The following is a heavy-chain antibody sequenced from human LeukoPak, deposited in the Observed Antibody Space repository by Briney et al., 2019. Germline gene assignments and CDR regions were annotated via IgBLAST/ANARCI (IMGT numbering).Heavy chain of an antibody. D-gene: IGHD6-19*01. CDR1: GGSISSYY. J-gene: IGHJ3*02. CDR3: ARPYSSGWYGVFDI. CDR2: IYYSGST. Sequence: SETLSLTCTVSGGSISSYYWSWIRQPPGKGLEWIGYIYYSGSTNYNPSLKSRVTISVDTSKNQFSLKLSSVTAADTAVYYCARPYSSGWYGVFDIWGQGTMVTVSS. V-gene: IGHV4-59*08.